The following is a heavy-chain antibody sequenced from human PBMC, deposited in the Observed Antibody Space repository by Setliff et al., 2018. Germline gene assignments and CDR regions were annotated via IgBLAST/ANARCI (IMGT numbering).Heavy chain of an antibody. CDR2: ISGSGSTI. CDR3: ARLRAPGSHGLDP. J-gene: IGHJ5*02. CDR1: GFTFSSYS. Sequence: ETLSLSCAASGFTFSSYSMNWVRQAPGKGLEWVSYISGSGSTIYYADSVKGRFTISRDNAKTSLYLQMNSLRADDTAVYYCARLRAPGSHGLDPWGQGTLVTVSS. V-gene: IGHV3-48*01. D-gene: IGHD3-10*01.